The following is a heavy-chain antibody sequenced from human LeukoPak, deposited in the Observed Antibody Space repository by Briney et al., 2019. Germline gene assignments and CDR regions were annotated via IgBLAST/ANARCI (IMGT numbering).Heavy chain of an antibody. Sequence: SQTLSLTCSVSGNFISTGSYYWSWIRQPAGKGLEWIGHIYTNGRTDYNPSLKSRVTMSIDTSKNQFSLKLSSVTAADTAVYYRAREKYCSSTSCGFDPWGQGTLVTVSS. J-gene: IGHJ5*02. CDR1: GNFISTGSYY. V-gene: IGHV4-61*09. D-gene: IGHD2-2*01. CDR3: AREKYCSSTSCGFDP. CDR2: IYTNGRT.